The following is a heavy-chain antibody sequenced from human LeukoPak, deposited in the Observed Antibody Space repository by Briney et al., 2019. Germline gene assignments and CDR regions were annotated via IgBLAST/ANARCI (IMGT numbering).Heavy chain of an antibody. J-gene: IGHJ6*02. V-gene: IGHV1-2*02. Sequence: ASVKVSCKASGYTFTGYYMHWVRQAPGQGLEWMGWINPNSGGTNYAQKFQGRVTMTRDTSISTAYMELSRLRSDDTAVYYCARYYCSSTSCYHYYYYGMDVWGQGTTVTVSS. D-gene: IGHD2-2*01. CDR2: INPNSGGT. CDR3: ARYYCSSTSCYHYYYYGMDV. CDR1: GYTFTGYY.